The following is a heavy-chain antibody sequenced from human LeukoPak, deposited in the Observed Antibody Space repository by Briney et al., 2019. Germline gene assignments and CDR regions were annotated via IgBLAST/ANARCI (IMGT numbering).Heavy chain of an antibody. V-gene: IGHV1-46*01. Sequence: ASVKVSCKASGYAFSSFYMHCVRQAPGQGLEWMGVNNPSGGRTTYAQKFQGRVTMTRDTSTSTVYMELSSLISEDTAVYYCSRELGGSYFDYWGQGTLVTVSS. D-gene: IGHD1-26*01. CDR2: NNPSGGRT. CDR1: GYAFSSFY. J-gene: IGHJ4*02. CDR3: SRELGGSYFDY.